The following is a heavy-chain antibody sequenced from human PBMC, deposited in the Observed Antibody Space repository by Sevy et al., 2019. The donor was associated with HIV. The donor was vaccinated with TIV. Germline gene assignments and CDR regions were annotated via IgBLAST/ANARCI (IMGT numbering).Heavy chain of an antibody. Sequence: GGSLRLSCTASGFKFGDYAMGWLRQAPGKGLEWVGYIRSQTFGGTTEYAASVKDRFAISRDDSRSIAYLQMDSLTTEDTAIYFCTRVRGTISPYYYFGMDVWGQGTTVTVSS. V-gene: IGHV3-49*03. D-gene: IGHD3-16*01. CDR3: TRVRGTISPYYYFGMDV. CDR1: GFKFGDYA. CDR2: IRSQTFGGTT. J-gene: IGHJ6*02.